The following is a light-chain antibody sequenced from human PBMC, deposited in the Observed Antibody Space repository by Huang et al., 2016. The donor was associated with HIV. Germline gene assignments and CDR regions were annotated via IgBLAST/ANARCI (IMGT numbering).Light chain of an antibody. CDR1: QSINSY. Sequence: DIQMTQSPSSLSASVGDRVTITCRASQSINSYLNWYQHKPGKAPKLLIYSASALQRGVPSRFSGSGSGTDFTLTISSLQPEDFATYYCQQSYNTPRTFGPGIKVEIK. CDR2: SAS. CDR3: QQSYNTPRT. V-gene: IGKV1-39*01. J-gene: IGKJ1*01.